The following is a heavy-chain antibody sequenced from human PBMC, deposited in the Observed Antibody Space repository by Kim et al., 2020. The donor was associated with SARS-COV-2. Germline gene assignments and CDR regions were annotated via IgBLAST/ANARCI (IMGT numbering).Heavy chain of an antibody. CDR3: AKDGRGTHYYYQMEV. D-gene: IGHD3-10*01. V-gene: IGHV3-33*06. CDR2: IWYDGSNQ. CDR1: GKDFSYFA. Sequence: GGSLRLSCAASGKDFSYFAMHWVRQAPNRGLEWVAIIWYDGSNQYYADSVKGRFTVSRDNSKNTLYLQMNSLRVEDTAVYYCAKDGRGTHYYYQMEVWGQGTTVTVSS. J-gene: IGHJ6*02.